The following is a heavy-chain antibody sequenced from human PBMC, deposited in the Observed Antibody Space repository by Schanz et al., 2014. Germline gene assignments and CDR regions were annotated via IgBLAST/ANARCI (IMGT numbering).Heavy chain of an antibody. CDR2: ITGGSTTYT. V-gene: IGHV3-21*01. CDR3: ARDKGGYYPFDY. Sequence: EVQLVESGGGLIQPGGSLRLSCAASGFTVSSNYMSWVRQAPGKGLEWVSCITGGSTTYTYYADSVRGRFTISRDNAKNSLYLQMNSLRAEDTAVYYCARDKGGYYPFDYWGRGTLVTVSS. J-gene: IGHJ4*02. D-gene: IGHD3-3*01. CDR1: GFTVSSNY.